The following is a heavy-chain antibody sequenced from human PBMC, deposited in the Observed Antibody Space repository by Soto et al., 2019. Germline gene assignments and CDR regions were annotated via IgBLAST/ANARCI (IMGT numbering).Heavy chain of an antibody. V-gene: IGHV4-4*02. J-gene: IGHJ4*02. CDR2: IYHSGST. D-gene: IGHD6-13*01. CDR3: ARVPRAAAGTD. CDR1: GGSISSSNW. Sequence: QVQLQESGPGLVKPSGTLSLTCAVSGGSISSSNWWSWVRQPPGKGLEWIGEIYHSGSTNYNPSLKMLVAMLVDKFKNPFSLMLSSVTAADTAVYYCARVPRAAAGTDWGQGTLVTVSS.